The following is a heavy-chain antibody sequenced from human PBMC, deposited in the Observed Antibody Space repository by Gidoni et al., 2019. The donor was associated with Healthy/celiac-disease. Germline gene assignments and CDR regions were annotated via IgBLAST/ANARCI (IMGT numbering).Heavy chain of an antibody. CDR3: ARDVWVRGGGGPNALPNDP. CDR1: VGTFTSYA. CDR2: IIPLLGIA. J-gene: IGHJ5*02. Sequence: QVQLVQSGAEVKKPGSSVKVSCKASVGTFTSYALSWVRQAPGQGLEWMGRIIPLLGIANYAQKFQGRVTITADKSTSTAYMELSSLGSEDTAVYYCARDVWVRGGGGPNALPNDPWGQGTLVTVSS. V-gene: IGHV1-69*09. D-gene: IGHD3-10*01.